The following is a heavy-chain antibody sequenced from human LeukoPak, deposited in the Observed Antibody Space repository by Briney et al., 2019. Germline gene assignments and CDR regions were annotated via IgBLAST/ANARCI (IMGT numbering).Heavy chain of an antibody. CDR3: ARDQHSPYYGSGSHHDY. CDR1: GFTFSSYA. V-gene: IGHV3-30*04. Sequence: GGSLRLSCAASGFTFSSYAMSWVRQAPGKGLEWVAVISYDGSNKYYADSVKGRFTISRDNSRNTLYLQMNSLRAEDTAVYYCARDQHSPYYGSGSHHDYWGQGTLVTVSS. CDR2: ISYDGSNK. J-gene: IGHJ4*02. D-gene: IGHD3-10*01.